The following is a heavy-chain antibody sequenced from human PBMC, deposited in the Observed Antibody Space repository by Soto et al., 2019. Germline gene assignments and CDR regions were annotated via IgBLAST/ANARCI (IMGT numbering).Heavy chain of an antibody. V-gene: IGHV3-33*01. Sequence: QVQLVESGGGVVQPGGSLTLSCTASGFFLSDYGMHWVRQAPGKGLEWVAAISYDGSSEYYSDSVKDRFTTSRDNSKNTLYLHMNRVRVEDGAVYHCVRGGGLNQLLSGSDHWGQGTLVTVSS. CDR3: VRGGGLNQLLSGSDH. J-gene: IGHJ4*02. CDR2: ISYDGSSE. CDR1: GFFLSDYG. D-gene: IGHD2-2*01.